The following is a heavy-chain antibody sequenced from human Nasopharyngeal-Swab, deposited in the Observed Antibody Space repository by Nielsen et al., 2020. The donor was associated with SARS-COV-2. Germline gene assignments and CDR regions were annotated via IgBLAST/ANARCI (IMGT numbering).Heavy chain of an antibody. J-gene: IGHJ4*02. D-gene: IGHD6-13*01. V-gene: IGHV7-4-1*02. CDR3: ARETAAVDY. Sequence: APGQGLEWMGWISTNTGNPTYAQGFTGRFVFSLDTSVSTAYLQISSLKAEDTAVYYCARETAAVDYWGQGTLVTVSS. CDR2: ISTNTGNP.